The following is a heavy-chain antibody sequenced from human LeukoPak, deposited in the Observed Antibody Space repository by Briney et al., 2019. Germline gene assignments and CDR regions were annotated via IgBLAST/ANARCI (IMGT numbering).Heavy chain of an antibody. D-gene: IGHD1-14*01. CDR2: INTNTGNP. J-gene: IGHJ1*01. Sequence: GASVKVSCKASGGTLSRYAISWVRQAPGQGLELMGWINTNTGNPTYAQGFTGRFVFSLDTSVSTAYLQISSLKAEDTAVYYCARDYTIAVGTTTYLQHWSQGTLVTVSS. V-gene: IGHV7-4-1*02. CDR1: GGTLSRYA. CDR3: ARDYTIAVGTTTYLQH.